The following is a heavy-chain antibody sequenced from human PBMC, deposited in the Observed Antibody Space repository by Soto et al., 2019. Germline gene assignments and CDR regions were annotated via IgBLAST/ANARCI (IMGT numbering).Heavy chain of an antibody. CDR3: TTDVQFTWGGALDN. V-gene: IGHV3-15*07. CDR1: GFTFNTAW. J-gene: IGHJ4*02. D-gene: IGHD3-16*01. Sequence: EVQLVESGGDLVKPGGSLRLSCAASGFTFNTAWMNWVRQVPGKGLEWFGRIKSNKDGGTTDYATPVKGRFTLSRDDAKTTLYLQMDSLMTEYTAVYYCTTDVQFTWGGALDNWGQGTLVTVSS. CDR2: IKSNKDGGTT.